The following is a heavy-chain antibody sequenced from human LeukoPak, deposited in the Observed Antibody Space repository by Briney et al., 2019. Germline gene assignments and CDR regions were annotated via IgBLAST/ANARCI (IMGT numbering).Heavy chain of an antibody. V-gene: IGHV1-18*01. D-gene: IGHD2-2*03. CDR1: GYTFTSYG. J-gene: IGHJ6*02. Sequence: ASVKVSCTASGYTFTSYGISWVRQAPGQGLEWMGWISAYNGNTNYAQKLQGRVTMTTDTSTSTAYMELRSLRSDDTAVYYCARYSFGYCSSTSCYSLFSGMDVWGQGTTVTVSS. CDR2: ISAYNGNT. CDR3: ARYSFGYCSSTSCYSLFSGMDV.